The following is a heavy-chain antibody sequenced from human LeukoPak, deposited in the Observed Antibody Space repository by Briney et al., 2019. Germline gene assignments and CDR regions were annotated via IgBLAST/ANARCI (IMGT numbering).Heavy chain of an antibody. CDR3: ARSLGRHDFWSGYYLFGIDY. CDR1: GYTFTSYG. D-gene: IGHD3-3*01. CDR2: ISAYNGNT. J-gene: IGHJ4*02. V-gene: IGHV1-18*01. Sequence: ASVKVSCKASGYTFTSYGISWVRQAPGQGLEWMGWISAYNGNTNYAQKLQGRVTMTTDTSTSTAYMELRSLRSDDTAAYYCARSLGRHDFWSGYYLFGIDYWGQGTLVTVSS.